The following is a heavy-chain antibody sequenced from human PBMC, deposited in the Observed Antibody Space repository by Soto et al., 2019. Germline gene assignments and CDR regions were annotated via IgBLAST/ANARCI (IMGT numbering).Heavy chain of an antibody. D-gene: IGHD6-6*01. CDR1: GGSISSSSYY. CDR2: IYYSGST. Sequence: PSETLSLTCTVSGGSISSSSYYWGWIRQPPGKGLEWIGSIYYSGSTYYNPSLESRVTISVDTSKNQFSLKLSSVTAADTAVYYCARQATGSSSGWFDPWGQGTLVTVSS. V-gene: IGHV4-39*01. CDR3: ARQATGSSSGWFDP. J-gene: IGHJ5*02.